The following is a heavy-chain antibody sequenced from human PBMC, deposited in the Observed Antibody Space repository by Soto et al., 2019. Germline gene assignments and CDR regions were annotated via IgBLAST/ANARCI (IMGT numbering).Heavy chain of an antibody. Sequence: EAQLLESGGGLVHPGGSLRLSCAASGFTFSIYAMSWVRQPPGKGLEWVSTIGGSGGDTTYADFVRGRFTVTRDNSRNTLYLQMNSLRAEDTAIYYCAKDAPGSGWLSDYWGRGTLVTVSS. D-gene: IGHD3-22*01. V-gene: IGHV3-23*01. CDR3: AKDAPGSGWLSDY. CDR2: IGGSGGDT. J-gene: IGHJ4*02. CDR1: GFTFSIYA.